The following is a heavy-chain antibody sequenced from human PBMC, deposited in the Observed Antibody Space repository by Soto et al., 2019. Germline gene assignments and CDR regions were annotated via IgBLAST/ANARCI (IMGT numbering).Heavy chain of an antibody. CDR3: AKGLDIVLGPGGIKPYYCYGVDA. V-gene: IGHV3-30*18. CDR1: GFTFSSYG. CDR2: ISYDGDNK. J-gene: IGHJ6*02. Sequence: GGSLRLSCAASGFTFSSYGMHWVRQAPGKGLEWVAVISYDGDNKYYADSVKGRFTISRDNSKNTLYLQMNSLRTEDTAVYYFAKGLDIVLGPGGIKPYYCYGVDAWGQEPKVSVSS. D-gene: IGHD2-8*01.